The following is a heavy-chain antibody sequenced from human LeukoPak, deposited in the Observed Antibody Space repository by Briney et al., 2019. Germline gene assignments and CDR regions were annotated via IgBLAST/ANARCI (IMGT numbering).Heavy chain of an antibody. J-gene: IGHJ4*02. CDR3: TSRTYTTNDY. CDR2: IKTETDGETT. D-gene: IGHD2-2*02. Sequence: GGSLRLSCAASGFTFSNAWMNWVRQAPGKGLEWLGRIKTETDGETTEYAAPMRGRLTISRDDSKNTLYLQMNSLNTEDTAVYYCTSRTYTTNDYWGQGTLVTVSS. CDR1: GFTFSNAW. V-gene: IGHV3-15*01.